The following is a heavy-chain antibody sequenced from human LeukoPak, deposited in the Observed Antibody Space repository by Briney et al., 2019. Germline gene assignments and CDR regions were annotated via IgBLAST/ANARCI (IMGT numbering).Heavy chain of an antibody. V-gene: IGHV3-49*04. CDR2: IRSKAYGGTT. CDR1: GFTFGDFA. J-gene: IGHJ4*02. D-gene: IGHD6-13*01. Sequence: GGSLRLSCTASGFTFGDFAMSWVRQAPGKGLDWVGFIRSKAYGGTTDYAASVKGRFTISRDDSESITYLQMNSLKTEDTAVYYCTRGFSSWPYYFDYWGQGTLVTVSS. CDR3: TRGFSSWPYYFDY.